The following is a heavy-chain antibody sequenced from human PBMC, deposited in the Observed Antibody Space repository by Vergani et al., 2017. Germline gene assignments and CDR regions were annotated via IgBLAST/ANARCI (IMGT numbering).Heavy chain of an antibody. D-gene: IGHD2-15*01. Sequence: EVHLLESGGGLVQSGGSLRLSCAASGFTFGVYYMAWIRLAPGKGLDWVASIKRDGTETFYVDSVKGRFTISRDNAKTTLYLQMNSLRDEDRGVYYCARISGGSAPYLHYWGQGTLVTVAS. CDR3: ARISGGSAPYLHY. J-gene: IGHJ1*01. V-gene: IGHV3-7*01. CDR2: IKRDGTET. CDR1: GFTFGVYY.